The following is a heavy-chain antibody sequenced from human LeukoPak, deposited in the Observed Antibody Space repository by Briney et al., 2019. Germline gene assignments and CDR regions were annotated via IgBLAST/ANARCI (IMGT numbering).Heavy chain of an antibody. J-gene: IGHJ3*02. CDR1: GYTFTGYY. Sequence: ASVKVSCKASGYTFTGYYMHRVRQAPGQGLEWMGWINPNSGGTNYARKFQGRVTITRNTSISTAYMELSSLRSEDTAVYYCARGKKLGIEAFDIWGQGTMVTVSS. CDR2: INPNSGGT. V-gene: IGHV1-2*02. D-gene: IGHD7-27*01. CDR3: ARGKKLGIEAFDI.